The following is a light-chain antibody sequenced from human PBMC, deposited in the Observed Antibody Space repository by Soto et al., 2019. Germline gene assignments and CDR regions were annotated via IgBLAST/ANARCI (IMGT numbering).Light chain of an antibody. CDR1: QSIVRN. CDR3: QQSHSSPLR. CDR2: TAS. V-gene: IGKV1-39*01. J-gene: IGKJ4*01. Sequence: IQMTQSPSSLSASVGDRVTITCRASQSIVRNLNWYQRKPGKAPELLIYTASNLESGVPSRFSGSGSGTDFALTISSLQPEDSAVYYCQQSHSSPLRFGGGTKVDIK.